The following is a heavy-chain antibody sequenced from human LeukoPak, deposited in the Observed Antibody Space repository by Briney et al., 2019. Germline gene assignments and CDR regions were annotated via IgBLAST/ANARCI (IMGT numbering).Heavy chain of an antibody. CDR1: GASVFSGGYY. CDR2: ISYSGSS. Sequence: PSETLSLTCTVSGASVFSGGYYWSWLRQRPGKGLEWIGYISYSGSSYYNPSLKSRLTISLDTSKNQFSLKLTSMTAADTAVYFCARIQQWLGFDSWGQGTLVTVSS. V-gene: IGHV4-31*03. J-gene: IGHJ4*02. CDR3: ARIQQWLGFDS. D-gene: IGHD6-19*01.